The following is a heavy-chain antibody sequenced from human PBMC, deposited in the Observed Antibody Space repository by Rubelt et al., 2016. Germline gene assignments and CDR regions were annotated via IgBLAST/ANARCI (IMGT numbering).Heavy chain of an antibody. CDR3: ARALIVEGTTKAFDV. CDR2: IYPGDSDT. CDR1: GYSFTTYW. Sequence: NTGESLRISCKTSGYSFTTYWIGWVRQMPGKGLEWMGIIYPGDSDTRYSPSFQGQVTISADKSIDTAYLQWSFLRASDTAMYYCARALIVEGTTKAFDVWGQGTMVTVSS. D-gene: IGHD3-22*01. J-gene: IGHJ3*01. V-gene: IGHV5-51*03.